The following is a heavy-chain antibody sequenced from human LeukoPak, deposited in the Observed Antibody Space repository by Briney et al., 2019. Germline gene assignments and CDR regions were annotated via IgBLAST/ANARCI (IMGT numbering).Heavy chain of an antibody. D-gene: IGHD2-15*01. Sequence: GGSLRLSCAASGFTFSSYSMNWVRQAPGKGLEWVSSISSSSSYIYYADSVKGRFTTSRDNAKNSLYLQMNSLRAEDTAVYSCARVVAAYFDYWGQGTLVTVSS. J-gene: IGHJ4*02. CDR3: ARVVAAYFDY. CDR2: ISSSSSYI. CDR1: GFTFSSYS. V-gene: IGHV3-21*01.